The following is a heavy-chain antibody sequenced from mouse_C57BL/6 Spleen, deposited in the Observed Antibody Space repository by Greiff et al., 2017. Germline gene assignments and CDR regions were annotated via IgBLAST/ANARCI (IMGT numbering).Heavy chain of an antibody. V-gene: IGHV1-4*01. Sequence: QVHVKQSGAELARPGASVKMSCKASGYTFTSYTMHWVKQRPGQGLEWIGYINPGSGYTKYNQKFKNKATLTADKSSSTAYMQLSSLTSEDSAVYYCARSAYGSRYNYAMDYWGQGNSVTVSS. D-gene: IGHD1-1*01. CDR3: ARSAYGSRYNYAMDY. CDR1: GYTFTSYT. J-gene: IGHJ4*01. CDR2: INPGSGYT.